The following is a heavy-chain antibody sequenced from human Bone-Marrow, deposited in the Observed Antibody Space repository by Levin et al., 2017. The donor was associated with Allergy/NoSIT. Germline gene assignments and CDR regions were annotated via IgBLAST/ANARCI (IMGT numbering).Heavy chain of an antibody. Sequence: ASVKVSCRASGYLFTGYYIHWVRQAPGQGLEWMGGINPRSSATKYGQKFQGRVTLARDTTTNTASMEIRGLRSNDTAVYFCVRDSLHCTSSVCHPRQFDHWGQGTLVTVSS. CDR3: VRDSLHCTSSVCHPRQFDH. J-gene: IGHJ4*02. CDR2: INPRSSAT. CDR1: GYLFTGYY. V-gene: IGHV1-2*02. D-gene: IGHD5/OR15-5a*01.